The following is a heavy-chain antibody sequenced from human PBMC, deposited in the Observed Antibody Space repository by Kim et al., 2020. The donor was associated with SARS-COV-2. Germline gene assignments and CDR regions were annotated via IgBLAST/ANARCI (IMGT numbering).Heavy chain of an antibody. J-gene: IGHJ4*02. CDR2: IIPIFGTA. Sequence: SVKVSCKASGGTFSSYAISWVRQAPGQGLEWMGGIIPIFGTANYAQKFQGRVTITADESTSTAYMELSSLRSEDTAVYYCARDLGRWSGSYSGDYWGQGTLVTVSS. CDR3: ARDLGRWSGSYSGDY. V-gene: IGHV1-69*13. D-gene: IGHD1-26*01. CDR1: GGTFSSYA.